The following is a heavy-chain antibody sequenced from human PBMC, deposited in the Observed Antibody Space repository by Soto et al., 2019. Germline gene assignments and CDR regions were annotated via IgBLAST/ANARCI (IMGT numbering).Heavy chain of an antibody. Sequence: QVQLVQSGAEVKKPGSSVKVSCKASGGTFSSYAISWVRQAPGQGLEWMGGIIPIFGTANYAQKFQGRVTITADESTSTAYMELSSLRSEDTAVYYCAREYDSSGYYESYYYGMDVWGQGTTVTVSS. J-gene: IGHJ6*02. D-gene: IGHD3-22*01. CDR1: GGTFSSYA. V-gene: IGHV1-69*12. CDR2: IIPIFGTA. CDR3: AREYDSSGYYESYYYGMDV.